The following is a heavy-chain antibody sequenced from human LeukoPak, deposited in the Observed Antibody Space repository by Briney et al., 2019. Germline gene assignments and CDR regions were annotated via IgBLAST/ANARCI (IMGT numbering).Heavy chain of an antibody. Sequence: TGGSLRLSCAASGFTFRSYAMSWVRQASGKGLEWVSGISDTGGSEYYADSVKGRFTISRDNSKNTLYLQMNSLRTEDTAVYYCARDPFGDNWFDPWGQGTLVTVSS. J-gene: IGHJ5*02. CDR1: GFTFRSYA. V-gene: IGHV3-23*01. D-gene: IGHD3-10*01. CDR3: ARDPFGDNWFDP. CDR2: ISDTGGSE.